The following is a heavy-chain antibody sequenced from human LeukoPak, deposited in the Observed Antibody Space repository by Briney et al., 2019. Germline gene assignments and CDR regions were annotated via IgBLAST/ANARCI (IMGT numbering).Heavy chain of an antibody. CDR2: ISASNGNT. J-gene: IGHJ4*02. D-gene: IGHD2-15*01. Sequence: GGSLRLSCAGSGFTFSSYAMTWVRQAPGKGLKWVSGISASNGNTYHADSVKGRFTISRDNSKGTLYLQMNSLRVEDTAVYYCAKGCSDSWYSALEYWGQGTLVTVSS. CDR1: GFTFSSYA. CDR3: AKGCSDSWYSALEY. V-gene: IGHV3-23*01.